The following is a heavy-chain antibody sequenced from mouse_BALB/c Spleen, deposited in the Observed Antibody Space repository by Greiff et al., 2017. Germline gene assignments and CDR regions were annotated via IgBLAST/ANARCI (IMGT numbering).Heavy chain of an antibody. CDR2: IDPSDSYT. J-gene: IGHJ2*01. CDR3: ARSVVTTRYYFDY. Sequence: QVQLQQPGAELVKPGASVKLSCKASGYTFTSYWMHWVKQRPGQGLEWIGEIDPSDSYTNYNQKFKGKATLTVDKSSSTAYMQLSSLTSEDSAVYYCARSVVTTRYYFDYWGQVTTLTVSS. D-gene: IGHD2-1*01. CDR1: GYTFTSYW. V-gene: IGHV1-69*02.